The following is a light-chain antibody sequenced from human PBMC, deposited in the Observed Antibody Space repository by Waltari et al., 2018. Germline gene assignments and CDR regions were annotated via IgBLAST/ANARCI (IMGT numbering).Light chain of an antibody. V-gene: IGKV3-11*01. J-gene: IGKJ4*01. Sequence: EIVLTQSPATLSLSPGERATLSCRASQRVSSYLAWYQQQPGQAPRLLIYDASNRATGIPARFSGSGSGTDFTLTISSLEPEDFAVYYCQQRSNWLTFGGGNKVEIK. CDR3: QQRSNWLT. CDR1: QRVSSY. CDR2: DAS.